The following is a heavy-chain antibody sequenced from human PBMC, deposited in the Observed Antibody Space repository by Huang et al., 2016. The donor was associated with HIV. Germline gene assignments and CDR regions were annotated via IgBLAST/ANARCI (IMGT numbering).Heavy chain of an antibody. Sequence: QVKLVQSGAEVKKPGASVKVSCRASGYTFIRYGITWVRQAPGQGLEWKGWISPSEGDTNYEQQCQCRVTMTTDKSTNTVYMEVRSLRSDDTAVYYCARDLGTTVVPDGMDVWGQGTTVTVSS. CDR3: ARDLGTTVVPDGMDV. CDR2: ISPSEGDT. D-gene: IGHD4-17*01. V-gene: IGHV1-18*04. CDR1: GYTFIRYG. J-gene: IGHJ6*02.